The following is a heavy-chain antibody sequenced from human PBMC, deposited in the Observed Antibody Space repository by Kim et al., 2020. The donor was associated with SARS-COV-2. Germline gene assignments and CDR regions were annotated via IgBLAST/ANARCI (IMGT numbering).Heavy chain of an antibody. CDR1: GGSISSYY. V-gene: IGHV4-59*13. J-gene: IGHJ5*02. Sequence: SETLSLTCTVSGGSISSYYWSWIRQPPGKGLEWIGYIYYSGSTNYNPSLKSRVTISVDTSKNQFSLKLSSVTAADTAVYYCARDERDSIGWANWFDPWGQGTLVTVSS. CDR2: IYYSGST. CDR3: ARDERDSIGWANWFDP. D-gene: IGHD6-19*01.